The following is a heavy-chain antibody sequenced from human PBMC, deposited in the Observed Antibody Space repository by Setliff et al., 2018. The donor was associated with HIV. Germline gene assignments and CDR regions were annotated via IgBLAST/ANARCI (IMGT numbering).Heavy chain of an antibody. CDR2: IYTGGST. CDR3: ARDPNYMDV. J-gene: IGHJ6*02. V-gene: IGHV4-61*02. Sequence: SETLSLTCTFSGGSIDSGNYDWNWVRQPAGKGLEWIGRIYTGGSTKFNPSLGGRASLSVDKSNNQVSLKLTSATAADTAIYYCARDPNYMDVWGQGTTVTVSS. CDR1: GGSIDSGNYD.